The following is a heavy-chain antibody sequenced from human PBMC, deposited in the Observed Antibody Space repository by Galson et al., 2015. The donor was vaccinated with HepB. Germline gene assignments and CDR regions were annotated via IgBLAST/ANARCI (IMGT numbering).Heavy chain of an antibody. CDR3: AILAYLNEGGGFDY. V-gene: IGHV4-39*01. CDR2: VCYSGDI. J-gene: IGHJ4*02. CDR1: GGSMSSSSYC. Sequence: ETLSLTCTISGGSMSSSSYCWGWIRQPPGKGLEWIANVCYSGDIFYKPSLKSRVTISGDPCKKQFSLRLSSVTAADTAVYSCAILAYLNEGGGFDYWGQGTLVTVSS. D-gene: IGHD3-16*01.